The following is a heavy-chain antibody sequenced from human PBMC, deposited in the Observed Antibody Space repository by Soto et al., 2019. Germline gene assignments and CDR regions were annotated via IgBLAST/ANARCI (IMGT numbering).Heavy chain of an antibody. CDR1: RYDFPSYY. CDR3: ARDRIAGAGTAGNWFDP. D-gene: IGHD6-19*01. CDR2: INPSGGST. Sequence: GGSVKVSFKAGRYDFPSYYMHWVRQAPGQGLEWMGIINPSGGSTSYAQKFQGRVTMTRDTSTSTVYMELSSLRSEDTAVYYCARDRIAGAGTAGNWFDPWGQGTLVTVSS. V-gene: IGHV1-46*01. J-gene: IGHJ5*02.